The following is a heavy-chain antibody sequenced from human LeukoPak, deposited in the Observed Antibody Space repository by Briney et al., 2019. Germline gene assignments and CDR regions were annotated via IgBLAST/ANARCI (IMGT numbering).Heavy chain of an antibody. CDR3: ARSDIVVVPAAPDSYYYYYMDV. V-gene: IGHV4-4*07. CDR1: GGSISSYY. Sequence: SETLSLTCTVSGGSISSYYWSWIRQPAGKGLGWIGRIYTSGSTNYNPSLKSRVTMSVDTSKNQFSLKLSSVTAADTAVYYCARSDIVVVPAAPDSYYYYYMDVWGKGTTATVSS. D-gene: IGHD2-2*01. J-gene: IGHJ6*03. CDR2: IYTSGST.